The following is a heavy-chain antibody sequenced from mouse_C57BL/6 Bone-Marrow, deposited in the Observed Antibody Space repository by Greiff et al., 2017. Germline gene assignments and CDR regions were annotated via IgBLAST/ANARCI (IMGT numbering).Heavy chain of an antibody. J-gene: IGHJ4*01. CDR3: ARKVRRNYAMDY. CDR1: GYTFTDYY. V-gene: IGHV1-76*01. D-gene: IGHD2-14*01. CDR2: IYPGSGNT. Sequence: QVQLQQSGAELVRPGASVKLSCKASGYTFTDYYLTWVKQRPGQGLEWIARIYPGSGNTYYNEKFKGKATLTAEKSSSTAYMQLSSLTSEDSAVYFCARKVRRNYAMDYWGQGTSVTVSS.